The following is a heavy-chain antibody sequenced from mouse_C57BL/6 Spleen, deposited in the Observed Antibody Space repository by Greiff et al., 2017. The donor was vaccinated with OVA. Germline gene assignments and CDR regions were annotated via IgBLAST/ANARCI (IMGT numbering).Heavy chain of an antibody. CDR3: TYYDYDEVFAY. CDR2: IDPENGDT. Sequence: VQLKQSGAELVRPGASVKLSCTASGFNIKDDYMHWVKQRPEQGLEWIGWIDPENGDTEYASKFQGKATITADTSSNTAYLQLSSLTSEDTAVYYCTYYDYDEVFAYWGQGTLVTVSA. D-gene: IGHD2-4*01. V-gene: IGHV14-4*01. J-gene: IGHJ3*01. CDR1: GFNIKDDY.